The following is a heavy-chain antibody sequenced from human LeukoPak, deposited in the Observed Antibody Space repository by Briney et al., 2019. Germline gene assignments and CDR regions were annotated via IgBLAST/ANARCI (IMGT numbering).Heavy chain of an antibody. CDR1: GFTSDDYGITFDDYG. CDR3: AKEGGSYLGS. D-gene: IGHD1-26*01. J-gene: IGHJ4*02. V-gene: IGHV3-20*04. Sequence: GGSLRLSCAASGFTSDDYGITFDDYGMSWVRQAPGQGLEWVSGINWNGGSTGYADSVKGRFTISRDNAKNSLYLQMNSLRAEDTALYYCAKEGGSYLGSWGQGTLVTVSS. CDR2: INWNGGST.